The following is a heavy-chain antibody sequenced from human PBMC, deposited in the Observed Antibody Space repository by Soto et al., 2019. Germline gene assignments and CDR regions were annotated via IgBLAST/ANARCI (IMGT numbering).Heavy chain of an antibody. CDR3: ARDFYPLGYDFDY. CDR2: VSGNNGNT. J-gene: IGHJ4*02. V-gene: IGHV1-18*04. D-gene: IGHD5-12*01. Sequence: QVQLVQSGAEVKKPGASVKVSCKASGYTFTNHGISWVRQAPGQGLEWLGWVSGNNGNTKYAQGLKGRVSLTTDTSTSTAYMELRSLRSDDTVVYYCARDFYPLGYDFDYCGEGTLVTVFS. CDR1: GYTFTNHG.